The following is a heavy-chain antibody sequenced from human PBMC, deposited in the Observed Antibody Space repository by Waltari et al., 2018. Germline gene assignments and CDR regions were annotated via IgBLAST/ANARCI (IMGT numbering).Heavy chain of an antibody. CDR3: ARDRGRGLYFDS. J-gene: IGHJ4*02. CDR2: IHRSGRT. Sequence: QLQLQQSGPGLVKPSESLSLTCGVSGDSMSENYWWSWVRQSPEKGLEWIGQIHRSGRTYYNPSLETRVSVSMDTSNNKFFLELSSAIAADTAVYYCARDRGRGLYFDSWGQGTLVTVSP. V-gene: IGHV4-4*02. CDR1: GDSMSENYW. D-gene: IGHD2-15*01.